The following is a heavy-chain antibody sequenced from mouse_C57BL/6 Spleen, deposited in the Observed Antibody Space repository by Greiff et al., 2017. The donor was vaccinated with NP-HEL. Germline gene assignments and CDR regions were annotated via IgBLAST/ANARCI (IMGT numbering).Heavy chain of an antibody. Sequence: QVQLQQPGAELVKPGASVKVSCKASGYTFTSYWMHWVKQRPGQGLEWIGDINPNNGGTSYNQKFKGKATLTVDKSSSTAYMELRSLTSEDSAVYYCARGWLLFDYWGQGTTLTVSS. CDR1: GYTFTSYW. V-gene: IGHV1-53*01. CDR2: INPNNGGT. CDR3: ARGWLLFDY. D-gene: IGHD2-3*01. J-gene: IGHJ2*01.